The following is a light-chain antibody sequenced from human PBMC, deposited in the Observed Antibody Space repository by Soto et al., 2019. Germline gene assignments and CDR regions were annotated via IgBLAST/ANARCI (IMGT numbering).Light chain of an antibody. V-gene: IGKV3-11*01. CDR1: QSVRTY. Sequence: EIVLTQSPATLSLSPGERATLSCRASQSVRTYLAWYQQQPGQAPRLLIYDASTRATGIPARFSGSGSGTDFTLTISSLEPEDSSFYYSQQRNWPPYAFGRGTKLEIK. CDR2: DAS. J-gene: IGKJ2*01. CDR3: QQRNWPPYA.